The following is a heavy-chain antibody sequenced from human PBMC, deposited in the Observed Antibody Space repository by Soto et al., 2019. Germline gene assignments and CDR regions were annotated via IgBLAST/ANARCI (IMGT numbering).Heavy chain of an antibody. Sequence: SVKDCFKASGGPFSSYAISLVRQAPGQGLEWMGGIIPIFGTANYAQKFQGRVTITADESTSTAYMELSSLRSEDTAVYYCARIDYDILTGYYFDPWGQGTLVTVS. D-gene: IGHD3-9*01. J-gene: IGHJ5*02. CDR3: ARIDYDILTGYYFDP. V-gene: IGHV1-69*13. CDR1: GGPFSSYA. CDR2: IIPIFGTA.